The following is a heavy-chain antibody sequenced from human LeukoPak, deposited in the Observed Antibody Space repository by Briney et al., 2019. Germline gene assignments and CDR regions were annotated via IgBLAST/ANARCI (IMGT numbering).Heavy chain of an antibody. V-gene: IGHV3-7*04. CDR3: ARVIIVGGRSVFDN. J-gene: IGHJ4*02. Sequence: VGSLRLSCAASGFTFSNYWMSWVRQAPGKGLEWVANINQDGSEKYYVDSVKGRFTISRDNAKNSLSLQMDSLGAGDTAVYYCARVIIVGGRSVFDNWGQGTLVTVSS. CDR2: INQDGSEK. D-gene: IGHD3-10*01. CDR1: GFTFSNYW.